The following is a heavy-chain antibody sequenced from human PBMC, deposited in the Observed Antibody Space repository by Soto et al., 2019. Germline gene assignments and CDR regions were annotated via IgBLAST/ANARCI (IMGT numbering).Heavy chain of an antibody. CDR3: ARDLLAARPFDY. CDR2: ISSSSSYI. J-gene: IGHJ4*02. D-gene: IGHD6-6*01. CDR1: GFTFSSYS. V-gene: IGHV3-21*01. Sequence: PGGSLRLSCAASGFTFSSYSMNWVRQAPGEGLEWVSSISSSSSYIYYADSVKGRFTISRDNAKNSLYLQMNSLRAEDTAVYYCARDLLAARPFDYWGQGTLVTVSS.